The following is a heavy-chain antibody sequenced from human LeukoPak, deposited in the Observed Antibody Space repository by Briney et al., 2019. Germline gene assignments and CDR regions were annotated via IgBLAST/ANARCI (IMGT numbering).Heavy chain of an antibody. CDR1: GGSISSYY. D-gene: IGHD3-10*01. J-gene: IGHJ3*02. Sequence: SETLSLTCTVSGGSISSYYWSWIRQPPGKGLEWIGCIYYSGSTNYNPSLKSRVTISVGTSKNQFSLKLSSVTAADTAVYYCARTKIGAFDIWGQGTMVTVSS. CDR2: IYYSGST. CDR3: ARTKIGAFDI. V-gene: IGHV4-59*01.